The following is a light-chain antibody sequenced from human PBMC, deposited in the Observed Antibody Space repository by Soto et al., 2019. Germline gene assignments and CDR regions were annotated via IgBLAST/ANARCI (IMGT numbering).Light chain of an antibody. J-gene: IGKJ1*01. Sequence: DIQMTQSPSTLSASVGDRVTITCRASQSISSWLAWYQQKPGKAPKLLIYDASSLESGVPSRFSGSGSGTEFTLTISSLQHDDFETYYCQQSNSYSWTLGQGTKVDIK. CDR2: DAS. V-gene: IGKV1-5*01. CDR1: QSISSW. CDR3: QQSNSYSWT.